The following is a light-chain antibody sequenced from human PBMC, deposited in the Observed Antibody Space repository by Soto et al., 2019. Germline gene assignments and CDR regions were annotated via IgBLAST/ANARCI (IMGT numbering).Light chain of an antibody. CDR3: QQSFSTPRT. V-gene: IGKV1-39*01. Sequence: DIRMQKSAAAVSASVSDRVIXXSWASQTISTYLNWYQQKPGKAPKLLIYGASSLQSGVPSRFSGSGSGTDFTLTISSLQPEDFGTYYCQQSFSTPRTFSQGTKVDI. CDR1: QTISTY. J-gene: IGKJ1*01. CDR2: GAS.